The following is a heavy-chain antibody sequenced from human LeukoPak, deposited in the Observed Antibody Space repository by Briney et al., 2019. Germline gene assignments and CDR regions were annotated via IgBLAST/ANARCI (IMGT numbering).Heavy chain of an antibody. CDR1: GFTLSTYG. Sequence: GGSLRLSCAASGFTLSTYGMYWVRQAPGKGLEWVAVIWNDGSNKHYADSVKGRFTISRDNSKNTLDLQMNSLKTEDTAVYYCTRHPLWWDRRDFDYWGQGTLVTVSS. CDR2: IWNDGSNK. J-gene: IGHJ4*02. CDR3: TRHPLWWDRRDFDY. D-gene: IGHD2-21*01. V-gene: IGHV3-33*01.